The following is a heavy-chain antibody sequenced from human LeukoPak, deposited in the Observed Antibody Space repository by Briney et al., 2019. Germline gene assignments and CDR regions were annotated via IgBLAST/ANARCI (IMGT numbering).Heavy chain of an antibody. Sequence: PGGSLRLSCAASGFTFDDYAMHWVRQAPGKGLEWVSGISWNSGSIGYADSVKGRFTISRDSAKNSLYLQMNSLRADDTALYYCAKDRGATGYSSSHDYWGQGTLVTVSS. CDR3: AKDRGATGYSSSHDY. J-gene: IGHJ4*02. V-gene: IGHV3-9*01. CDR1: GFTFDDYA. CDR2: ISWNSGSI. D-gene: IGHD6-13*01.